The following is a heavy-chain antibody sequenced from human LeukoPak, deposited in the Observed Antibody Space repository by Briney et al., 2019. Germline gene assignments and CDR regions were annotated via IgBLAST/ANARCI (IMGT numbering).Heavy chain of an antibody. J-gene: IGHJ4*02. V-gene: IGHV4-39*07. D-gene: IGHD5-12*01. CDR1: GGSISSSSYY. CDR3: ARYHNGYDDY. Sequence: SETLSLTCTVSGGSISSSSYYWGWIRQPPGKGLEWIGSIYYSGSTYYNPSLKSRVTISLDTSKSHFSLKLMSVTAADTAVYYCARYHNGYDDYWGQGTLVTVSS. CDR2: IYYSGST.